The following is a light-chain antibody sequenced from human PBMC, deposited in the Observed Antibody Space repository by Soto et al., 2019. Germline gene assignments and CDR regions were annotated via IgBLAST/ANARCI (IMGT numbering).Light chain of an antibody. CDR2: DVS. V-gene: IGKV1-5*01. Sequence: DIQMTQSPSTLSASVGDRVTITCRASQSISNWLAWFQQRPGKAPKLLIYDVSSLESGVPSRFSGSGSGTEFTLTISSLQPDDFATYYCQQYNAYPGTFGQGTKVDIK. CDR1: QSISNW. CDR3: QQYNAYPGT. J-gene: IGKJ1*01.